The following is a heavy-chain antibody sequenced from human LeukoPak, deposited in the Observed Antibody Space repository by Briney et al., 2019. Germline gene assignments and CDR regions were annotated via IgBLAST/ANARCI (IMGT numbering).Heavy chain of an antibody. CDR3: GRDTALDY. CDR2: ISYDGSNK. J-gene: IGHJ4*02. Sequence: GRSLRLSCAASGFTFSSYAMHWVRQAPGKGLEWVAVISYDGSNKYYADSVKGRFTISRDNSKNTLYLQMNSLRAEDTAVYYCGRDTALDYWGQGTLVTVSS. CDR1: GFTFSSYA. V-gene: IGHV3-30-3*01. D-gene: IGHD5-18*01.